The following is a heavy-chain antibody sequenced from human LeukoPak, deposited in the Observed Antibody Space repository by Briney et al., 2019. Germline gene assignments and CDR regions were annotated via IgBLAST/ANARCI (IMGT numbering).Heavy chain of an antibody. CDR2: ISGSGGNT. V-gene: IGHV3-23*01. J-gene: IGHJ4*02. D-gene: IGHD2-15*01. Sequence: QPGGSLRLSCAASGFTFNSYAMSWVRQAPGKGLEWVSGISGSGGNTYYADSVKGRFTFSRDNSKNTLYLQMNSLRAEDTAVYYCAKVKAGHCSGGSCYSGWPPFDYWGQGTLVTVSS. CDR3: AKVKAGHCSGGSCYSGWPPFDY. CDR1: GFTFNSYA.